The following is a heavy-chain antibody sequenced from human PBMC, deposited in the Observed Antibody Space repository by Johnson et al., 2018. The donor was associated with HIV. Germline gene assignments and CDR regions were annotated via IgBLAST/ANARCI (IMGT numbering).Heavy chain of an antibody. CDR1: GFTFSTYW. CDR3: ARDKCSGGSCYDDDVFDI. Sequence: VQLVESGGGLVQPGGSLRLSCAASGFTFSTYWMHWVRQAPGKGLVWVSRINADGGATTYADSVKGRFTISRDNAKNSLYLQMNSLRAEDTAVYYCARDKCSGGSCYDDDVFDIWGQGTMVTVSS. V-gene: IGHV3-74*01. CDR2: INADGGAT. J-gene: IGHJ3*02. D-gene: IGHD2-15*01.